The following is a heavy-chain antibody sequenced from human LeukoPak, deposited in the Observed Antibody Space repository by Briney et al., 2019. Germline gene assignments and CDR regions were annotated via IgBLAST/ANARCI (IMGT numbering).Heavy chain of an antibody. Sequence: SVKVPCMASGFTFTRSAMQWVRQARGQRLEWIGWIVVGSGNTNYAQKFQERVTITRDMSTSTAYMELSSLRSEDTAVYYCAADKTRVRASESWSAFDIWGQGTMVTVSS. CDR3: AADKTRVRASESWSAFDI. CDR2: IVVGSGNT. J-gene: IGHJ3*02. V-gene: IGHV1-58*02. CDR1: GFTFTRSA. D-gene: IGHD6-13*01.